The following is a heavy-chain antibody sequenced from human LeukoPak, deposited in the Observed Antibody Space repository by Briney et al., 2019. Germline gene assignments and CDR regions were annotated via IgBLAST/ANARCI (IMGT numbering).Heavy chain of an antibody. CDR2: IKQDGSEK. V-gene: IGHV3-7*01. CDR3: TRDSDHVRDY. Sequence: TGGSLRLSCAASGLTFSNYWMSWVRQAPGKGLEWVANIKQDGSEKSYVDSMKGRFTISRDNAKNSLYLQMNRLRAEDTAVYYCTRDSDHVRDYWGQGTLVTVSS. D-gene: IGHD3-10*01. CDR1: GLTFSNYW. J-gene: IGHJ4*02.